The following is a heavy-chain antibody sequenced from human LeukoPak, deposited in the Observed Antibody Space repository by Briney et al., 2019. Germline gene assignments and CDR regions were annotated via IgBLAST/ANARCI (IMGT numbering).Heavy chain of an antibody. CDR2: IRYDGSNI. CDR1: GSTFSSYG. D-gene: IGHD3-3*01. CDR3: AKVKTYYDFWSGRGAFDI. J-gene: IGHJ3*02. V-gene: IGHV3-30*02. Sequence: GGSLRLSCAASGSTFSSYGMHWVRQAPGKGLEWVAFIRYDGSNIYYADSVKGRFTISRDNSKNTLYLQMNSLRAEDTAVYYCAKVKTYYDFWSGRGAFDIWGQGTMVTVSS.